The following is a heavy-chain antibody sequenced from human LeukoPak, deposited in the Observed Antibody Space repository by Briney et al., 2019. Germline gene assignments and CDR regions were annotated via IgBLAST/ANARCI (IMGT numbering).Heavy chain of an antibody. CDR2: INYSGST. J-gene: IGHJ4*02. V-gene: IGHV4-39*01. CDR1: GGSVSSTTYY. D-gene: IGHD3-10*01. Sequence: SETLSLTCTVSGGSVSSTTYYWSWIRQPPGRGLEWIASINYSGSTYYNPSLKSRVTISVDTSENQFSLKLSSVTAADTAVYYCARYVVYGSGKYYFDYWGQGTLVTVSS. CDR3: ARYVVYGSGKYYFDY.